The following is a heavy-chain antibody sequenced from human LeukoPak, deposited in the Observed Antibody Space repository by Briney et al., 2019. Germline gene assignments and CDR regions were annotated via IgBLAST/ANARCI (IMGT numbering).Heavy chain of an antibody. V-gene: IGHV3-66*01. CDR3: ARGSYYDSTVFGY. Sequence: GGSLRLSCAASGFSFSDYWMSWVRQAPGKGLEWVSVIYSGGSTYYADSVKGRFTISRDNSKNTLYLQMNSLRAEDTAVYYCARGSYYDSTVFGYWGQGTLVTVSS. J-gene: IGHJ4*02. CDR1: GFSFSDYW. CDR2: IYSGGST. D-gene: IGHD3-22*01.